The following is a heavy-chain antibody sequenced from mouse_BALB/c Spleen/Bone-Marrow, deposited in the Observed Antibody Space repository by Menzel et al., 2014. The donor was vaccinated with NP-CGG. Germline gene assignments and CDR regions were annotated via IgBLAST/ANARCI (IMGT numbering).Heavy chain of an antibody. V-gene: IGHV3-8*02. J-gene: IGHJ4*01. CDR1: GDSITSGY. CDR2: ISHSGST. D-gene: IGHD2-14*01. Sequence: EVKLVESGPSLVKPSQTLSLTCSVTGDSITSGYWNWIRKFPGNNLEYMGYISHSGSTYYNPSLKGRISITRDTSKNQYYLQLNSVTTEDTATYYCARAGYRYDVGYAMDYWGQGTSVTVSS. CDR3: ARAGYRYDVGYAMDY.